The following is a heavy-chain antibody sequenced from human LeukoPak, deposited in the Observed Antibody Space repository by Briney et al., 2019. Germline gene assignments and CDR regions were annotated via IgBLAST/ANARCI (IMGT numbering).Heavy chain of an antibody. J-gene: IGHJ2*01. V-gene: IGHV3-33*08. D-gene: IGHD6-19*01. CDR3: AREGDLGYSSGWYGPKTWYFDL. Sequence: GGSLRLSCAASGFTFSSYGMHWVRQAPGKGLEWVAVIWYGGSNKYYADSVKGRFTISRDNSKNTLYLQMNSLRAEDTAVYYCAREGDLGYSSGWYGPKTWYFDLWGRGTLVTVSS. CDR2: IWYGGSNK. CDR1: GFTFSSYG.